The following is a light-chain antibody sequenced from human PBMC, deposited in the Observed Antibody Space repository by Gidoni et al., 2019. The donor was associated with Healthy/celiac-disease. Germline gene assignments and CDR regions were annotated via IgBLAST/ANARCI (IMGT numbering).Light chain of an antibody. CDR1: QSVSSSY. J-gene: IGKJ2*01. CDR2: GAS. CDR3: QQYGSSPLPDAYT. V-gene: IGKV3-20*01. Sequence: EIVLTQSPGTLSLSPGERATLSCRASQSVSSSYLAWYQQKPGQAPRLLIYGASSRATGIPDRFSGSGSGTGFALTISRLEPEDFAVYYCQQYGSSPLPDAYTFXXXTKLEIK.